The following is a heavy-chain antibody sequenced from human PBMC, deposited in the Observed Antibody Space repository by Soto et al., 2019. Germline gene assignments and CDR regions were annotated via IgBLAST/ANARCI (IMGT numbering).Heavy chain of an antibody. CDR2: ISSSSSYI. J-gene: IGHJ3*02. D-gene: IGHD3-10*01. Sequence: GGSLRLSCAASGFTFSSYSMNWVRQAPGKGLEWVSSISSSSSYIYYADSVKGRFTISRDNAKNSLYLQMNSLRAEDTAVYYCARDLGGGYYGSGSDSPRDAFDIWGQGTMVTVSS. CDR1: GFTFSSYS. V-gene: IGHV3-21*01. CDR3: ARDLGGGYYGSGSDSPRDAFDI.